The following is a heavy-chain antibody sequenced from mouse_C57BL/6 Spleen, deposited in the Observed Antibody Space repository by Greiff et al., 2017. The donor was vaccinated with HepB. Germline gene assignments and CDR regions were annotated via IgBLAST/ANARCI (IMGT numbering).Heavy chain of an antibody. D-gene: IGHD3-3*01. Sequence: VQLKESGPGLVKPSQSLSLTCSVTGYSITSGYYWNWIRQFPGNKLEWMGYISYDGSNNYNPSLKNRISITRDTSKNPFFLKLDSVTTEDTATYYCARGEGWDAWFAYWGQGTLVTVSA. J-gene: IGHJ3*01. CDR1: GYSITSGYY. CDR2: ISYDGSN. CDR3: ARGEGWDAWFAY. V-gene: IGHV3-6*01.